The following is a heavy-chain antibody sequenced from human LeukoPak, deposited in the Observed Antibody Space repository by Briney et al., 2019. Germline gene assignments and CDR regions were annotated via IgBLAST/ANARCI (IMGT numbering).Heavy chain of an antibody. Sequence: PSQTLSLTCTVSGGSISSGGYYWSWIRQHPGKGLEWIGYIYYSGSTYYNPSLKSRVTISVDTSKNQFSLKLSSVTAADTAVYYCARVPRITIFGVVITHYYYCGMDVWGQGTTVTVSS. CDR1: GGSISSGGYY. CDR2: IYYSGST. J-gene: IGHJ6*02. D-gene: IGHD3-3*01. CDR3: ARVPRITIFGVVITHYYYCGMDV. V-gene: IGHV4-31*03.